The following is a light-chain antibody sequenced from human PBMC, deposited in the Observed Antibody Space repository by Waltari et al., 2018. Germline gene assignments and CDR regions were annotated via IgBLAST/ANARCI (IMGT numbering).Light chain of an antibody. CDR2: DGS. CDR3: SSYTSSSTVV. V-gene: IGLV2-14*03. CDR1: SSDVGGYNY. Sequence: QSALTQPASVSGSPGQSITISCTGTSSDVGGYNYVSWYQQHPGKAPKLMIYDGSNRPSGVSNRVAGSKSGNTASLTISGLQAEDEADYYCSSYTSSSTVVFGGGTKLTVL. J-gene: IGLJ2*01.